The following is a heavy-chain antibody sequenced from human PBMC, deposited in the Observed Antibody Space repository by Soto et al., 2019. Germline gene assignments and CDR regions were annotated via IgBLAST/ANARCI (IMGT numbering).Heavy chain of an antibody. V-gene: IGHV4-4*02. CDR2: IYHSGST. CDR3: ARDGRAWAISL. Sequence: QVQLQEAGPGLVKPSGTLSLTCAVSGGSISSSNWWSWVRQPPGKGLEWMGEIYHSGSTKYNPSLKSRVTKSVDKSKNKFSLKLSSVTDADKAVYYCARDGRAWAISLWGRGTLVTVSS. CDR1: GGSISSSNW. J-gene: IGHJ2*01. D-gene: IGHD2-15*01.